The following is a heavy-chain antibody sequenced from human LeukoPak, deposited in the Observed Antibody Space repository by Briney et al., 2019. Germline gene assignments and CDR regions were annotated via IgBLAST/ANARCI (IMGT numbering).Heavy chain of an antibody. D-gene: IGHD6-19*01. J-gene: IGHJ4*02. CDR3: AKKTYSSGWRVPIDF. CDR2: IHNVRST. V-gene: IGHV4-39*01. CDR1: GGSVSNGIYY. Sequence: SETLSLTCTVSGGSVSNGIYYWGWIRQPPGKGLEWIGSIHNVRSTYYNPSLKSRVTVSVDTSKNQFSLNLSSVTAADTAVYYCAKKTYSSGWRVPIDFWGRGTLVTVSS.